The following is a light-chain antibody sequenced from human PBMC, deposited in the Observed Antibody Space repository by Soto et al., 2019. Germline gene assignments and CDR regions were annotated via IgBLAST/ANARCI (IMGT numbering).Light chain of an antibody. CDR3: QQRSDWPPVT. Sequence: EIVLTQSPATLSLSPGERPTLSCRASQSVGSYLAWYQQKPGQAPRLLIYDASNRATGIPARFSGSGSGTDFTLTISSLEPEDFAVYYCQQRSDWPPVTFGGGTKLEIK. CDR2: DAS. CDR1: QSVGSY. V-gene: IGKV3-11*01. J-gene: IGKJ4*01.